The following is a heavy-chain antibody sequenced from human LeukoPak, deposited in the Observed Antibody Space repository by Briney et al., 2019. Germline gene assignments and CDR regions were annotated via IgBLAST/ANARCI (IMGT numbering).Heavy chain of an antibody. CDR1: GGTFSSYA. D-gene: IGHD2-2*01. CDR3: ARGRVCTSCPVNGWFDP. Sequence: GASVKVSCKASGGTFSSYAISWVRQAPGQGLEWMGGIIPIFGTANYAQKFQGRVTITADESTSTAYMELSSLRSEDTAVYYCARGRVCTSCPVNGWFDPWGQGTLVTVSS. J-gene: IGHJ5*02. V-gene: IGHV1-69*13. CDR2: IIPIFGTA.